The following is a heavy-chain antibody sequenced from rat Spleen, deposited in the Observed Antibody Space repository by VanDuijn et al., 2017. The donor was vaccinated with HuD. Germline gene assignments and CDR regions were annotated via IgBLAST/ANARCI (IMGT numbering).Heavy chain of an antibody. J-gene: IGHJ2*01. V-gene: IGHV5-20*01. Sequence: EVQLVESDGGLVQPGRSLKLSCAASGFTFSDYYMAWVRQAPTKGLEWVATISYDDSSTYYRDSVKGRFTISRDNAKSTLYLQMDSLRSEDTATYYCTTGVYWGQGVVVTVSS. CDR3: TTGVY. CDR1: GFTFSDYY. CDR2: ISYDDSST.